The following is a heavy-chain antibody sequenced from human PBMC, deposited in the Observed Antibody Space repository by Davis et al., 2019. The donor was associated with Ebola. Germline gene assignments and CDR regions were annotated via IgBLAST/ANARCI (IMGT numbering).Heavy chain of an antibody. CDR3: ARDLGRFLEWLYYFDY. V-gene: IGHV3-74*01. Sequence: GESLKISCAASGFTFSSNWMHWVRQAPGKGLVWVSRINSDGSSTSYADSVKGRFTISRDNAKNTLYLQMNSLRAEDTAVYYCARDLGRFLEWLYYFDYWGQGTLVTVSS. CDR1: GFTFSSNW. D-gene: IGHD3-3*01. J-gene: IGHJ4*02. CDR2: INSDGSST.